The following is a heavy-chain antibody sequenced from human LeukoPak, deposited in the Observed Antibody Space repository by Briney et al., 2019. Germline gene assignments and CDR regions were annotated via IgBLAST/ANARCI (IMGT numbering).Heavy chain of an antibody. V-gene: IGHV3-7*03. CDR2: IQQHGSET. J-gene: IGHJ4*02. D-gene: IGHD6-19*01. CDR1: GFTFSNYW. Sequence: GGSLRLSCEGSGFTFSNYWMSWVRQAPGKGPEWVANIQQHGSETYYGDSVKGRFTISRDNAKNSLYLQMNSLRAEDTAVYYCAKGMYSSGWYGFDYWGQGTLVTVSS. CDR3: AKGMYSSGWYGFDY.